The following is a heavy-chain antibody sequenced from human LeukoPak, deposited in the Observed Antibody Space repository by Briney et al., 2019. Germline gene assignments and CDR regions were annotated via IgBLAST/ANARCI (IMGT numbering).Heavy chain of an antibody. CDR3: ARESNGWQDNY. CDR2: ISSGSSTI. D-gene: IGHD6-19*01. Sequence: GGSLRLSCAASGFIFSSYSMNWVRQAPGKGLEWVSYISSGSSTIYYADSVTGRFTISRDNAKNSLYLQMNSLRAEDTAVYYCARESNGWQDNYWGQGTLVTVSS. CDR1: GFIFSSYS. V-gene: IGHV3-48*01. J-gene: IGHJ4*02.